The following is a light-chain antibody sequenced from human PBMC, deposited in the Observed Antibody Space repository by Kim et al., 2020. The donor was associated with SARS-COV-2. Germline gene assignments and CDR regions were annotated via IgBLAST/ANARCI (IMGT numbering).Light chain of an antibody. CDR3: CSFAGTAYV. Sequence: PGQSVTLSCTGTSSDVGAYNYVSWYQHHPGTAPKLMIYDVTMRPSGVPDRFSGSKSGNTASLTISGLQAEDEADYYCCSFAGTAYVFGIGTQLTVL. CDR1: SSDVGAYNY. V-gene: IGLV2-11*01. CDR2: DVT. J-gene: IGLJ1*01.